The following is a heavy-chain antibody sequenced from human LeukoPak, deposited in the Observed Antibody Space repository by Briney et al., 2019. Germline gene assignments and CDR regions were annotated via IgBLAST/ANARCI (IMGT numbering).Heavy chain of an antibody. J-gene: IGHJ3*02. CDR2: IYHSGST. D-gene: IGHD4-17*01. Sequence: PSGTLSLTCAVSGGSISSSNWWSWVRQPPGKGLEWIGEIYHSGSTNYNPSLKSRVTISVDKSKNQFSLKLSSVTAADTAVYYCAREAPHDYGDGAAEAFDIWGQGTMVTVSS. CDR3: AREAPHDYGDGAAEAFDI. CDR1: GGSISSSNW. V-gene: IGHV4-4*02.